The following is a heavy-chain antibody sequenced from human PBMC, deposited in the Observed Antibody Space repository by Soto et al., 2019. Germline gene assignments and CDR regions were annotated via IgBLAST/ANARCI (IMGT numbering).Heavy chain of an antibody. D-gene: IGHD3-10*01. V-gene: IGHV5-10-1*01. CDR3: ARLPITMVRGVAGDYYYGTDV. CDR2: IDPSDSYT. Sequence: GESLKISCKGSGYSFTSYWISWVRQMPGKDLEWMGRIDPSDSYTNYSPSFQGHVTISADKSISTAYLQWGSLKASDTAMYYCARLPITMVRGVAGDYYYGTDVWGQGTTVTVSS. J-gene: IGHJ6*02. CDR1: GYSFTSYW.